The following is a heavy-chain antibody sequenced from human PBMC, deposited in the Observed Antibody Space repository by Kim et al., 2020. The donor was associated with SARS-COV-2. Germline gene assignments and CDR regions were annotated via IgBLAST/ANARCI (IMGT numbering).Heavy chain of an antibody. Sequence: GGSLRLSCAASGFTFSSYGMHWVRQAPGKGLEWVAVIWYDGSNKYYADSVKGRFTISRDNSKNTLYLQMNSLRAEDTAVYYCARGVHDSSHPSAWYFDLWGRGTLVTVSS. CDR1: GFTFSSYG. CDR2: IWYDGSNK. CDR3: ARGVHDSSHPSAWYFDL. D-gene: IGHD3-22*01. V-gene: IGHV3-33*01. J-gene: IGHJ2*01.